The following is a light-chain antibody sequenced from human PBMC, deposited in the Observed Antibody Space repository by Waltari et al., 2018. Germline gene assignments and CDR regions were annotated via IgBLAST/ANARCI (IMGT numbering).Light chain of an antibody. Sequence: QLVLTQSPSASASLGASVKLTCTLSSGHSSNIIAWLQQQPEKGPRYLMKVNSDGSHSKGDEIPERFSGSSSGAERYLPISSVQSEDEADYYCQTGGHGTWVFGGGTTLTVL. CDR3: QTGGHGTWV. CDR1: SGHSSNI. J-gene: IGLJ3*02. V-gene: IGLV4-69*01. CDR2: VNSDGSH.